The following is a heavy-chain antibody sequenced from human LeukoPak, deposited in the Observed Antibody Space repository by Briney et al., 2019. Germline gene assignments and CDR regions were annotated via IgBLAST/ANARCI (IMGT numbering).Heavy chain of an antibody. CDR2: ISSSSSYI. CDR3: ARDRYGGNSFDY. Sequence: PGGSLRLSCAASGFTFSSHRMNWVRQAPGKGLEWVSSISSSSSYIYYADSVKGRFTISRDNAKNSLYLQMNSLRAEDTAVYYCARDRYGGNSFDYWGQGTLVTVSS. J-gene: IGHJ4*02. D-gene: IGHD4-23*01. V-gene: IGHV3-21*01. CDR1: GFTFSSHR.